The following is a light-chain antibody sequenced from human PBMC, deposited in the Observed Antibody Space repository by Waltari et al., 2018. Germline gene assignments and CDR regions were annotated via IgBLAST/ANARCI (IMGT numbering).Light chain of an antibody. V-gene: IGKV4-1*01. CDR3: QQFYSSPRT. J-gene: IGKJ1*01. Sequence: DIVLTQSPDSLAVSLGERATINCKSSQSVLYHSNNRNQLAWYHQKPGQPPKLLIYWASTRESGVPDRFSGSGSGTDFTLTISSLQAEDVAVYFCQQFYSSPRTFGQGTKVEIK. CDR1: QSVLYHSNNRNQ. CDR2: WAS.